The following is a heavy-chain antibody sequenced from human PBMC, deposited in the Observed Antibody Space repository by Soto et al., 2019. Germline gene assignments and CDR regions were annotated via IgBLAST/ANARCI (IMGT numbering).Heavy chain of an antibody. CDR1: GYTFTSYD. CDR3: ARGRRRVCGSGSYCNKSRDYYYYYYMDV. CDR2: MNPNSGNT. Sequence: ASVKVSCKASGYTFTSYDINWVRQATGQGLEWMGWMNPNSGNTGYAQKFQGRVTMTRKTSISKAYMELSSLRSEDTAVYYCARGRRRVCGSGSYCNKSRDYYYYYYMDVWGKGTTVTVSS. V-gene: IGHV1-8*01. J-gene: IGHJ6*03. D-gene: IGHD3-10*01.